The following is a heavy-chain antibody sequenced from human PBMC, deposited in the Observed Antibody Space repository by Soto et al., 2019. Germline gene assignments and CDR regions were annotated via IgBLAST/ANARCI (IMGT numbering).Heavy chain of an antibody. Sequence: SETLSLTCTVSGGSISSTTYYWGWMRQPPGKGLEWIASFFIGGNTYYNPSLKSRVTISVDTSRNQFSLKLTSVTAADTAVYYCARDKITGLFDYWGQGTLVTVSS. CDR1: GGSISSTTYY. V-gene: IGHV4-39*02. J-gene: IGHJ4*02. D-gene: IGHD2-8*02. CDR3: ARDKITGLFDY. CDR2: FFIGGNT.